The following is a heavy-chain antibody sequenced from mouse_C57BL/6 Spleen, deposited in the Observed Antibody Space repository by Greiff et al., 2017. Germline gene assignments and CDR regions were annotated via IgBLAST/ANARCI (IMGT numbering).Heavy chain of an antibody. D-gene: IGHD2-1*01. CDR1: GYAFTNYL. CDR3: ARSDDGNCGFAY. Sequence: QVHVKQSGAELVRPGTSVKVSCKASGYAFTNYLIEWVKQRPGQGLEWIGVINPGSGGTNYNEKFKGKATLTADKSSSTAYMQLSSLTSEDSAFYFGARSDDGNCGFAYWGQGTLVTVSA. V-gene: IGHV1-54*01. CDR2: INPGSGGT. J-gene: IGHJ3*01.